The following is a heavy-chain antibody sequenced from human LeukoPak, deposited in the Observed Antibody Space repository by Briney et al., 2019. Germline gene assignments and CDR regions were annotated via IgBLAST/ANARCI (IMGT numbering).Heavy chain of an antibody. J-gene: IGHJ4*02. D-gene: IGHD3-22*01. Sequence: SGGSLRLSCAASGFTFSNYEMTWVRQAPGKGLEWVSFISRSGATIYYTDSVKGRFTISRDSAKNSLYLQMNSLRAEDTAVYYCARDHATYYYDSSGYYDYWGQGTLVTVSS. CDR1: GFTFSNYE. CDR3: ARDHATYYYDSSGYYDY. CDR2: ISRSGATI. V-gene: IGHV3-48*03.